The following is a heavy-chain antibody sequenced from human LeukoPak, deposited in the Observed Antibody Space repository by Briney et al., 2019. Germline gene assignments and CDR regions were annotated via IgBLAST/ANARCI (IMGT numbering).Heavy chain of an antibody. D-gene: IGHD5-24*01. V-gene: IGHV4-61*02. Sequence: ASETLSLTCTVSGGSMSSGSYYWSWIRQPAGKGLEWIGRFYTSGSTNYNPSLKSRVTISVDTSKNQFSLKLNSVTAADTAVYYCARGRDGYNFLNRGEYYYFDYWGQGTLVTVSS. CDR2: FYTSGST. CDR1: GGSMSSGSYY. J-gene: IGHJ4*02. CDR3: ARGRDGYNFLNRGEYYYFDY.